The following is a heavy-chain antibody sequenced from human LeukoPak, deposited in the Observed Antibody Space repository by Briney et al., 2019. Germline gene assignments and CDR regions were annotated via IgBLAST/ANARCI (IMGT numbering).Heavy chain of an antibody. Sequence: SETLSLTCTVSGGSISSYYWSWIRQPAGKGLEWIGRIYTSGSTNYSPSLKSRVTMSVDTSKNQFSLKLSSVTAADTAVYYCARDSTVRGVIRYNWFDPWGQGTLVTVSS. CDR2: IYTSGST. D-gene: IGHD3-10*01. CDR1: GGSISSYY. J-gene: IGHJ5*02. CDR3: ARDSTVRGVIRYNWFDP. V-gene: IGHV4-4*07.